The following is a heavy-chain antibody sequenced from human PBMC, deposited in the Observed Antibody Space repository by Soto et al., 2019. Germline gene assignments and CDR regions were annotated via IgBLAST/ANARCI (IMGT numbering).Heavy chain of an antibody. CDR2: FDPEDGET. CDR3: ARAPGPY. V-gene: IGHV1-24*01. J-gene: IGHJ4*02. CDR1: GYTLTELS. Sequence: ASVKVSCKVSGYTLTELSMHWVRQAPGKGLEWMGSFDPEDGETIYAQKFQGRVTITADKSTGTAYMELSSLRSEDTAVYYCARAPGPYWGQGTLVTVSS.